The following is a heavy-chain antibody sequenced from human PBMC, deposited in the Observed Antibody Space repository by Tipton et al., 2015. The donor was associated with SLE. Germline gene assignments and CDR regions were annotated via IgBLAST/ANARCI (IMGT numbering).Heavy chain of an antibody. Sequence: QSGAEVKKPGASVKVSCKASGYTFTGYYMHWVRQAPGQGLEWMGWISTFNGKTNYSQQLQGRVTLTTDTSTSTAYMELTSLRSEDTAVYYCARGWSSSSFDYWGQGTLVTVSS. CDR1: GYTFTGYY. D-gene: IGHD6-6*01. J-gene: IGHJ4*02. V-gene: IGHV1-18*04. CDR2: ISTFNGKT. CDR3: ARGWSSSSFDY.